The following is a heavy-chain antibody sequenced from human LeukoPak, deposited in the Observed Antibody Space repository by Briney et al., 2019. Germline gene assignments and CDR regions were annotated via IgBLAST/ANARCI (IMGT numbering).Heavy chain of an antibody. D-gene: IGHD4-11*01. CDR3: AREGVTKYYFDY. CDR1: GGSISSYY. CDR2: IYYSGST. J-gene: IGHJ4*02. Sequence: SETLSLTCTVSGGSISSYYWSWIRQPPGKGLEWIGYIYYSGSTDYSPSLKSRVTISVDTSKNQFSLKLSSVTAADTAVYYCAREGVTKYYFDYWGQGTLVTVSS. V-gene: IGHV4-59*01.